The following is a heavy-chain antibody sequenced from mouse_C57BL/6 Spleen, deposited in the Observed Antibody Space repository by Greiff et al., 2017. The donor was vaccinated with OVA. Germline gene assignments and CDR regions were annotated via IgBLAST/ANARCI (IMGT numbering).Heavy chain of an antibody. Sequence: QVQLQQPGAELVMPGASVKLSCKASGYTFTSYWMHWVKQRPGQGLEWIGEIDPSDSYTNYNQKFKGKSTLTVDKSSSTAYMQLSSLTSEDSAVYYCARDLYYGYRYYFDYWGQGTTLTVSS. CDR2: IDPSDSYT. CDR3: ARDLYYGYRYYFDY. CDR1: GYTFTSYW. V-gene: IGHV1-69*01. D-gene: IGHD2-2*01. J-gene: IGHJ2*01.